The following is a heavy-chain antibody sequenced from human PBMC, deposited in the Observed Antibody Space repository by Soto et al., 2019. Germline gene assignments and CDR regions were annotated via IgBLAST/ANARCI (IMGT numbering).Heavy chain of an antibody. Sequence: LRLSFAASGFTFDDYAIHWVRQAPGKGLEWVSGISWNSGSIGYADSVKGRFTISRDNAKNSLYLQMNSLRAEDTALYYCAKDLNYGFYYYYGMDVWGQGTTVTVSS. CDR1: GFTFDDYA. J-gene: IGHJ6*02. CDR2: ISWNSGSI. V-gene: IGHV3-9*01. D-gene: IGHD4-17*01. CDR3: AKDLNYGFYYYYGMDV.